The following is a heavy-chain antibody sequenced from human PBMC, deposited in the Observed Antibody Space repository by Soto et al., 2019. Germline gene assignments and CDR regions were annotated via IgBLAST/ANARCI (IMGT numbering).Heavy chain of an antibody. CDR3: ASDPPRIAVAGTRAFDI. J-gene: IGHJ3*02. D-gene: IGHD6-19*01. Sequence: QVQLVQSGAEVKKPGASVKVSCKASGYTFTSYGISWVRQAPGQGLEWMGWISAYNGNTNYAQKLQGRVTMTTDTSTSTAYMELRSLRSDDTAVYSCASDPPRIAVAGTRAFDIWGQGTMVTVSS. V-gene: IGHV1-18*04. CDR2: ISAYNGNT. CDR1: GYTFTSYG.